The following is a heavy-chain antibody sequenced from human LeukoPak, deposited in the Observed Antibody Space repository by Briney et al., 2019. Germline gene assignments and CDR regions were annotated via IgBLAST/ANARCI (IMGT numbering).Heavy chain of an antibody. CDR3: ARAGHVLLWFGEPVYYY. CDR1: GGTFSSYA. CDR2: IIPIFGTA. V-gene: IGHV1-69*05. Sequence: GASVKVSCKASGGTFSSYAISWVRQAPGQGLEWMGGIIPIFGTANYAQKFQGRVTMTTDTSTSTAYMELRSLRSDDTAVYYCARAGHVLLWFGEPVYYYWGQGTLVTVSS. D-gene: IGHD3-10*01. J-gene: IGHJ4*02.